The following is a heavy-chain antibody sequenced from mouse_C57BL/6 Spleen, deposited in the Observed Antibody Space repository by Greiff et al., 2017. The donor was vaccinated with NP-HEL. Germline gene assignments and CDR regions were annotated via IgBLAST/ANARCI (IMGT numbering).Heavy chain of an antibody. CDR1: GFNINDYY. CDR2: IDPEDGDT. CDR3: TAYGSGLCY. J-gene: IGHJ4*01. Sequence: EVQLQQSGAELVRPGASVKLSCTASGFNINDYYMHWVKQRPEQGLEWIGRIDPEDGDTEYAPKFQGKATLTADTSSNTAYLQRSSLTSDDAAVYYCTAYGSGLCYWGQGTSVTVSS. D-gene: IGHD1-1*01. V-gene: IGHV14-1*01.